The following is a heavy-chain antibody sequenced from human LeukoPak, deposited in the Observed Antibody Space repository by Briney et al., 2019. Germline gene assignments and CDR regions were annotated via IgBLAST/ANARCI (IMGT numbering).Heavy chain of an antibody. J-gene: IGHJ3*02. CDR3: TRADWIDLDDAFDI. CDR2: IRSKAYGGTT. CDR1: GFTFGDYA. Sequence: GGSLRLSCTASGFTFGDYAMSWFRQAPGKGLEWVGFIRSKAYGGTTEYAASVKGRFTISRDDSKSIAYLQMNSLKIEDTAVYYCTRADWIDLDDAFDIWGQGTMVTVSS. D-gene: IGHD1-1*01. V-gene: IGHV3-49*03.